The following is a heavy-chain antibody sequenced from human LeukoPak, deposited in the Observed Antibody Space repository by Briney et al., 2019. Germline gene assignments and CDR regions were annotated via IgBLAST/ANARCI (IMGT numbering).Heavy chain of an antibody. CDR2: INPNNGGT. CDR3: GLVTSGNWWFDP. Sequence: ASVKVSCKTSGYTFTGYHMHWVRQAPGQGLEWMGWINPNNGGTNYAQKLQGRVTMTRDTPIGTAYMELSSLRYDDTAVYYCGLVTSGNWWFDPWGRGTLVTVSS. D-gene: IGHD2-21*02. CDR1: GYTFTGYH. J-gene: IGHJ5*02. V-gene: IGHV1-2*02.